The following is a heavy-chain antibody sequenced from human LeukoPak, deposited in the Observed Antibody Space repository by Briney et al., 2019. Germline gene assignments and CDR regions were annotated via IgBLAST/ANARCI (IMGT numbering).Heavy chain of an antibody. V-gene: IGHV1-69*13. CDR3: ARGLHYYDSSGYQGY. CDR1: GGTFSSYA. Sequence: LVKVSCKASGGTFSSYAISWVRQAPGQGLEWMGGIIPIFGTANYAQKFQGRVTITADESTSTAYMELSSLRSEDTAVYYCARGLHYYDSSGYQGYWGQGTLVTVSS. J-gene: IGHJ4*02. CDR2: IIPIFGTA. D-gene: IGHD3-22*01.